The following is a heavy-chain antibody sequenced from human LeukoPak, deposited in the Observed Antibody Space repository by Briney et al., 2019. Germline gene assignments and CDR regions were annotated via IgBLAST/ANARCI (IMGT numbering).Heavy chain of an antibody. CDR1: KFTFSHYG. CDR2: ISSDGSIK. J-gene: IGHJ4*02. Sequence: GGSLRLSCTASKFTFSHYGMQWVRQAPGKGLVWVAVISSDGSIKVYADSVKGRFTLSRDNSINTVDLQMNSLRAEDTAVYYCVKEYHSRGFGAYFDYWGQGTLVTVSS. V-gene: IGHV3-30*18. CDR3: VKEYHSRGFGAYFDY. D-gene: IGHD3-3*01.